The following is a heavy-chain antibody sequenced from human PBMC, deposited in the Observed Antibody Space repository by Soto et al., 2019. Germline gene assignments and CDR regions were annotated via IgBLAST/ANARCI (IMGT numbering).Heavy chain of an antibody. Sequence: SVKGRFTISRDNAKNSLYLQMNSLRVEDTAVYYCARDLDCGGDCYSYWGQGTLVTVSS. D-gene: IGHD2-21*02. J-gene: IGHJ4*02. V-gene: IGHV3-48*01. CDR3: ARDLDCGGDCYSY.